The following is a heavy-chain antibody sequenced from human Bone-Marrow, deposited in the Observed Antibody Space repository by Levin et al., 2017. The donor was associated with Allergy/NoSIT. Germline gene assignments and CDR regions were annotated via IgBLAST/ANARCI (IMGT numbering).Heavy chain of an antibody. J-gene: IGHJ6*02. CDR1: GFTFRRNW. D-gene: IGHD2-8*01. V-gene: IGHV3-7*01. Sequence: SCAASGFTFRRNWMNWVRQAPGKGLEWVANIKEDGSNKNYANSVKGRFTISRDNAKDSLYLQMNSLTVDDTALYYCARGGVPYALDVWGQGTTVTVSS. CDR2: IKEDGSNK. CDR3: ARGGVPYALDV.